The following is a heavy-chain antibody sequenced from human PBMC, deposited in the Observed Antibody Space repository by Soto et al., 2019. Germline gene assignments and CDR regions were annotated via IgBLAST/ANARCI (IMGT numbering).Heavy chain of an antibody. CDR3: ARVPGP. CDR2: ISYSGST. CDR1: GGSISSGDYY. Sequence: SETLSLTCTVSGGSISSGDYYWSWIRQPPGKGLEWIGYISYSGSTKYNPSLESRVTISVDTSNNNFSLKLASVTAADTAVYYCARVPGPWGQGTLVTVSS. D-gene: IGHD2-2*01. V-gene: IGHV4-61*03. J-gene: IGHJ5*02.